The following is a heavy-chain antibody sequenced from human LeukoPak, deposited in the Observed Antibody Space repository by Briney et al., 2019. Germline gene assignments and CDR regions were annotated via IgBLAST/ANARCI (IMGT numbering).Heavy chain of an antibody. CDR2: IRYDGANK. V-gene: IGHV3-30*02. CDR3: ARVAGVVVVTTGIDY. J-gene: IGHJ4*02. Sequence: PGGSLRLSCAASGFTFSTYGMHWVRQAPGKGLEWVAFIRYDGANKYYGDSVTGRFTISRDNSKNTLYLQMNSLRTEDTAVYYCARVAGVVVVTTGIDYWGQGTLVTVSS. D-gene: IGHD3-22*01. CDR1: GFTFSTYG.